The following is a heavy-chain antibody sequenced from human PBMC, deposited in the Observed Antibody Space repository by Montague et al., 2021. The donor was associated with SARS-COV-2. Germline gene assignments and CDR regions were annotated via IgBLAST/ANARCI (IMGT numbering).Heavy chain of an antibody. CDR1: GFTFSSYW. V-gene: IGHV3-74*01. J-gene: IGHJ3*02. CDR2: INSDGSIT. CDR3: AKGGFYSFDAFDT. Sequence: SLRLSCAASGFTFSSYWMHWVRQAPGKGLVWVSYINSDGSITNYADSVKGRFTISRDNAKSTLYLQMNNLRAEDTAVYYCAKGGFYSFDAFDTWGQGTIVTVSS. D-gene: IGHD5-18*01.